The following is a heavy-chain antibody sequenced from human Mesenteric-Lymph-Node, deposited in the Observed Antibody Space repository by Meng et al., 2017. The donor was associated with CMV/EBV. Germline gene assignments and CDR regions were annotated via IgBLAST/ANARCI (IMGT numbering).Heavy chain of an antibody. CDR3: ARAQSHYDSTSYNLDF. J-gene: IGHJ6*02. Sequence: GGSLRLSCAASGFTFNYYAINWVRQAPGKGLEWVSGVSGSGRNTYYADFVKGRFTISRDNSKNTLFLQINSLRAEDTAVYYCARAQSHYDSTSYNLDFWGQGTTVTVSS. D-gene: IGHD3-22*01. CDR2: VSGSGRNT. CDR1: GFTFNYYA. V-gene: IGHV3-23*01.